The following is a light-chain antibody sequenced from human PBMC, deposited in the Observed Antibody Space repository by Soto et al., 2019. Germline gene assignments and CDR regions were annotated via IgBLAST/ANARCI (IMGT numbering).Light chain of an antibody. V-gene: IGKV3-20*01. CDR2: GAS. J-gene: IGKJ5*01. Sequence: EIVLTQSPGALSLSPGERATLSCRAIQTVSRSYLAWYHQKPGQAPRLLIYGASTRATGIPDRFSGSGSGTYFTLTISSPEPEDSPVYYCQQHDNLPITFGQGTRLEIK. CDR3: QQHDNLPIT. CDR1: QTVSRSY.